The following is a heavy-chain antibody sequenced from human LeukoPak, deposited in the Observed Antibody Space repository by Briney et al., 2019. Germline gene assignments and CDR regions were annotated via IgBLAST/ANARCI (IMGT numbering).Heavy chain of an antibody. CDR1: EFTFSTST. Sequence: PGGSLRLSCVASEFTFSTSTMNWVRQAPGKALEWISYISSSSDITYYADSVKGRFTISRDNAKDSLYLQMNSLRAEDTAVYYCARGGHYRSSSLWARAFDIWGHGTMVTVSS. D-gene: IGHD2-2*01. J-gene: IGHJ3*02. V-gene: IGHV3-48*01. CDR3: ARGGHYRSSSLWARAFDI. CDR2: ISSSSDIT.